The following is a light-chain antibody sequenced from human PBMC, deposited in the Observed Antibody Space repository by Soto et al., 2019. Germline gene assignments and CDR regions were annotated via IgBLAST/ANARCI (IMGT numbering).Light chain of an antibody. CDR3: QQSYSTPRALT. J-gene: IGKJ4*01. V-gene: IGKV1-39*01. CDR2: AAP. Sequence: DIQMTQSPSSLSASVGYRVTITCRASQSISSYLNWYQQKPGKAPKLLXYAAPSLQSGVPSRLSGSGSGTDFTRTISSLQPADFATYYCQQSYSTPRALTFGGGTKVDIK. CDR1: QSISSY.